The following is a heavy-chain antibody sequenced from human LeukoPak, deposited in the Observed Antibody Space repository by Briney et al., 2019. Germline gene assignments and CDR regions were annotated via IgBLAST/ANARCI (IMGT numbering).Heavy chain of an antibody. D-gene: IGHD3-3*01. CDR2: INPNSGDT. CDR3: ARDTARITIFGVAKYMDV. J-gene: IGHJ6*03. CDR1: GYTFIDYY. Sequence: ASVKVSCKASGYTFIDYYMHWVRQAPGQGLEWMGWINPNSGDTKYAQKFQGRVIMTRDTSISTAYMELSRLRSDDTAVYYCARDTARITIFGVAKYMDVWGKGTTVTVSS. V-gene: IGHV1-2*02.